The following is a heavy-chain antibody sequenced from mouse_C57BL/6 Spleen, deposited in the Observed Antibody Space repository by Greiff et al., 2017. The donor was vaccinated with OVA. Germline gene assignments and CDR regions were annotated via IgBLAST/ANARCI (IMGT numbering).Heavy chain of an antibody. CDR3: ARLGDYGYDRDAMDY. D-gene: IGHD2-2*01. Sequence: QVQLQQPGAELVMPGASVKLSCKASGYTFTSCWMHWVKQRPGQGLEWIGEIDPSDSYTNYNQKFKGKSTLTVDKSSSTAYMQLSSLTSEDSAVYYCARLGDYGYDRDAMDYWGQGTSVTVSS. V-gene: IGHV1-69*01. CDR2: IDPSDSYT. CDR1: GYTFTSCW. J-gene: IGHJ4*01.